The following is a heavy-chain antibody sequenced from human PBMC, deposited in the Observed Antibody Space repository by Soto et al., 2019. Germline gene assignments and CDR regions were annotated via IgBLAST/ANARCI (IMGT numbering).Heavy chain of an antibody. J-gene: IGHJ4*02. CDR2: INHSGST. D-gene: IGHD3-3*01. CDR3: ARDDIECVDY. Sequence: PSETLSLTCAVYGGSFSGYYWSWIRQPPGKGLEWIGEINHSGSTNYNPSHKSRVTMSVDTSKNQFSLKLSSVTAADTAVYYCARDDIECVDYWGQGTLVTVSS. CDR1: GGSFSGYY. V-gene: IGHV4-34*01.